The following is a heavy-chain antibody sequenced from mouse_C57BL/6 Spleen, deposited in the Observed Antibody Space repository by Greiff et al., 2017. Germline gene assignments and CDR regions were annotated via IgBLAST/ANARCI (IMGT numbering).Heavy chain of an antibody. V-gene: IGHV1-52*01. D-gene: IGHD1-1*01. CDR2: IDPSDSET. J-gene: IGHJ2*01. CDR3: ERRVIITTVVDYFDY. Sequence: QVQLQQPGAELVRPGSSVKLSCKASGYTFTSYWMHWVKQRPIQGLEWIGNIDPSDSETHYNQKFKDKATLTVDKSSSTAYMQLSSLTSEDSAVYSFERRVIITTVVDYFDYWGQGTTLTVSS. CDR1: GYTFTSYW.